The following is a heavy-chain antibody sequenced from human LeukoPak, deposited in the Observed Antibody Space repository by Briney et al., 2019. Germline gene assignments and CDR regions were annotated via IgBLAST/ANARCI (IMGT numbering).Heavy chain of an antibody. D-gene: IGHD1-7*01. V-gene: IGHV3-7*01. CDR3: ARGLANLPSSVFYV. J-gene: IGHJ6*04. CDR1: GFTFSSYW. Sequence: GGSLRLSCAASGFTFSSYWMSWVRQAPGKGLEWVANIKKDGSEKYYVDSVKGRFTISRDNAKNSLYLQMNSLRAGDTAVYYCARGLANLPSSVFYVWGKGTTVTVSS. CDR2: IKKDGSEK.